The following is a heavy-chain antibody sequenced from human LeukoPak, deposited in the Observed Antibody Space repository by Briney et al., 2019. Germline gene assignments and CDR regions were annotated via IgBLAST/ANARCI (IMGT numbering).Heavy chain of an antibody. J-gene: IGHJ4*02. CDR2: INHSGST. V-gene: IGHV4-34*01. CDR1: GGSFSGYY. CDR3: ARDGGGAAGIDY. Sequence: SETLSLTCAVYGGSFSGYYWSWIRQPPGKGLEWIGEINHSGSTNYNPSLKSRVTISVDTSKNQFSLKLSSVTAADTAVYYCARDGGGAAGIDYWGQGTLVTVSS. D-gene: IGHD6-13*01.